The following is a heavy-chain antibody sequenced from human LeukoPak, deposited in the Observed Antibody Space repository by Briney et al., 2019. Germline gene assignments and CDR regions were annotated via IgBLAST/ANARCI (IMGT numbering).Heavy chain of an antibody. Sequence: GASVKVSCKASGGTFSSYAISWVRQAPGQGLEWMGGIIPIFGTANYAQKFQGRVTMTRDMSTSTVYMELSSLRSEDTAVYYCAKSSVVSIAVASGGYYMDVWGKGTTVTVSS. D-gene: IGHD6-19*01. J-gene: IGHJ6*03. CDR1: GGTFSSYA. V-gene: IGHV1-69*05. CDR3: AKSSVVSIAVASGGYYMDV. CDR2: IIPIFGTA.